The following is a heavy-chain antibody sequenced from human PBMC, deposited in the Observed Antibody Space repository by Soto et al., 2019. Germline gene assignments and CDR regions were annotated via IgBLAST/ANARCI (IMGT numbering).Heavy chain of an antibody. CDR3: AREDKGLAPGVKEMATIFYYYYGMDV. V-gene: IGHV4-39*02. D-gene: IGHD5-12*01. CDR1: GGSISSSSYY. Sequence: SETLSLTCTVSGGSISSSSYYWGWIRQPPGKGLEWIGSIYYSWSTYYNPSLKSRVTISVDTSKNQFSLKLSSVTAADTAVYYCAREDKGLAPGVKEMATIFYYYYGMDVWGQGTTVTVSS. CDR2: IYYSWST. J-gene: IGHJ6*02.